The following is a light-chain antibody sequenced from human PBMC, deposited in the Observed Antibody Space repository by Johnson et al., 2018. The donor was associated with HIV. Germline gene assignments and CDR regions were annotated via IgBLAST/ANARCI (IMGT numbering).Light chain of an antibody. V-gene: IGLV1-51*02. CDR3: GTWDSRLSAYV. CDR2: ENN. Sequence: QSVLTQPPSVSAAPGQKVTISCSGSSSNIGNNYVSWYQQLPGTAPKLLIYENNKRPSGIPDRFSGSKSGTSATLGITGIQTGDEADYYCGTWDSRLSAYVFGTGTKVTVL. J-gene: IGLJ1*01. CDR1: SSNIGNNY.